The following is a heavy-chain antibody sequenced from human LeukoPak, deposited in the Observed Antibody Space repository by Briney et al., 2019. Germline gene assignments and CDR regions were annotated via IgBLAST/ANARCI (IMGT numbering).Heavy chain of an antibody. V-gene: IGHV4-39*07. J-gene: IGHJ6*03. CDR1: GGSISSSSYY. D-gene: IGHD2-2*01. Sequence: SETLSLTCTVSGGSISSSSYYWGWIRQPPGKGLEWIGSIYYSGSTYYNPSLKSRVTISVDTSKNQFSLKLSSVTAANTAVCYCARARGVVVPAAIIYYYYMDVWGKGTAVTVSS. CDR2: IYYSGST. CDR3: ARARGVVVPAAIIYYYYMDV.